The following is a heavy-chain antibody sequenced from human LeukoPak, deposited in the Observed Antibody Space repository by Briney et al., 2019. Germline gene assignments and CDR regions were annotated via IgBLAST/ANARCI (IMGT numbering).Heavy chain of an antibody. Sequence: SETLSLTCTVSGGSISSSSYYWGWIRQPPGKGLEWIGSIYYSGSTYYNPSLKSRVTISVDTSKNQFSLKLSSVTAADTAVYYCARQIGYCSSTSCLGYWGQGTLVTVSS. CDR1: GGSISSSSYY. D-gene: IGHD2-2*01. CDR2: IYYSGST. V-gene: IGHV4-39*01. CDR3: ARQIGYCSSTSCLGY. J-gene: IGHJ4*02.